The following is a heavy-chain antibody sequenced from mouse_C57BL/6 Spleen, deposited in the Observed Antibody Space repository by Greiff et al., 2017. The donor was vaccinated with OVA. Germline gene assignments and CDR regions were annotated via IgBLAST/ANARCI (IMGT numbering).Heavy chain of an antibody. V-gene: IGHV5-4*01. J-gene: IGHJ2*01. CDR3: ARDPLYDGYHYFDY. CDR2: ISDGGSYT. CDR1: GFTFSSYA. Sequence: EVQGVESGGGLVKPGGSLKLSCAASGFTFSSYAMSWVRQTPEKRLEWVATISDGGSYTYYPDNVKGRFTISRDNAKNNLYLQMSHLKSEDTAMYYCARDPLYDGYHYFDYWGQGTTLTVSS. D-gene: IGHD2-3*01.